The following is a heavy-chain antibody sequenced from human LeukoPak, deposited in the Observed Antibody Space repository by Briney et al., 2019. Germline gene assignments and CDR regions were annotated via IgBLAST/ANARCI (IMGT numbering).Heavy chain of an antibody. CDR2: ITDSGNTI. D-gene: IGHD3-9*01. Sequence: GGSLRLSCAASGFTFSDYNMNWVRQAPGKGLEWVSYITDSGNTIHYADSVKGRFPISRDNAKNSLYLQMNSLRAEDTAVYYCARSIGLTGGGVDVWGKGTTVTVSS. J-gene: IGHJ6*04. CDR3: ARSIGLTGGGVDV. V-gene: IGHV3-11*01. CDR1: GFTFSDYN.